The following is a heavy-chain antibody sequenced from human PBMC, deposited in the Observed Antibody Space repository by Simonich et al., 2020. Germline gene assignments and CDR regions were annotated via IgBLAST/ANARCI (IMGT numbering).Heavy chain of an antibody. CDR3: ARASRGTWWYYYFDY. CDR1: GYTFTSYG. D-gene: IGHD2-15*01. V-gene: IGHV1-18*01. Sequence: QVQLVQSGAEVKKPGASVKVSCKASGYTFTSYGISWVRQAPGQGLEWMGWISAYNVNTNYAQKLQGRVTMTTDTSTSTAYMELRSLRSDDTAVYYCARASRGTWWYYYFDYWGQGTLVTVSS. J-gene: IGHJ4*02. CDR2: ISAYNVNT.